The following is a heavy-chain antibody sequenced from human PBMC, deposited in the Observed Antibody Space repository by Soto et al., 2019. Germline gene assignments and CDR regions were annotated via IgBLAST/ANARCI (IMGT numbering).Heavy chain of an antibody. D-gene: IGHD2-21*02. V-gene: IGHV4-4*02. CDR3: ARLRTYDLMTAPDY. CDR2: IYHSGRS. CDR1: GGSISSSNW. J-gene: IGHJ4*02. Sequence: QVQLQESGPGLVKPSGTLSLIYVVSGGSISSSNWWSWVRQPPGKGLEWIGEIYHSGRSNYNPSLKSRVTILLDKSKNQFSLKLSSVTAADTAVYYCARLRTYDLMTAPDYWGQGTLVTVSS.